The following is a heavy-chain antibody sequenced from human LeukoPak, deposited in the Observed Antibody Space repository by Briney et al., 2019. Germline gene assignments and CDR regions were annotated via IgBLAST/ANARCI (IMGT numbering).Heavy chain of an antibody. V-gene: IGHV3-21*01. CDR1: GFTFSIYT. D-gene: IGHD4-17*01. CDR3: ARDPAEDPVTY. J-gene: IGHJ4*02. CDR2: ISGDSNYI. Sequence: AGGSLRLSCAASGFTFSIYTMSWVRQAPGRGLEWVSSISGDSNYIYYADSVKGRFTLSRDNAWDSLYLEMNNLRAEDTAVYYCARDPAEDPVTYWGRGTLVTVSS.